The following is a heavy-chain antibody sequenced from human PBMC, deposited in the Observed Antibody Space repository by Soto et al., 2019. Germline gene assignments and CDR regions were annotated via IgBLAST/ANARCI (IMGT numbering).Heavy chain of an antibody. V-gene: IGHV3-23*01. CDR1: GFTFSSYA. Sequence: EVQLLESGGGLVQPGGSLRLSCAASGFTFSSYAMNWVRQAPGKGLEWVSVISGSGSSTYYADSVKGRFTISRDNSKNTLYLQLTSLRAEDTAVYDCARRSSGWYFDYWGQGTLVTVSS. CDR2: ISGSGSST. J-gene: IGHJ4*02. D-gene: IGHD6-19*01. CDR3: ARRSSGWYFDY.